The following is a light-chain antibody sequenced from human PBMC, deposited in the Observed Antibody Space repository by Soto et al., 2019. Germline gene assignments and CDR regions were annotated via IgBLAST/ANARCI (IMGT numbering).Light chain of an antibody. V-gene: IGLV2-14*01. CDR3: SSYTSSSPYV. J-gene: IGLJ1*01. CDR1: SSDVGGYNH. CDR2: DVS. Sequence: QSVLTQPAAVSGSPGQSITISCPGTSSDVGGYNHFSWYQQHPGKAPKLMIYDVSNRPSEVSNRFSGSKSGNTASLTISGLQAEDDADYYCSSYTSSSPYVFGTGTKVTVL.